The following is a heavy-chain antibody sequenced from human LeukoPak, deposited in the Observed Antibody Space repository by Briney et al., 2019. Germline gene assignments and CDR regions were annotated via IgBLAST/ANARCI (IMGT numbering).Heavy chain of an antibody. V-gene: IGHV4-34*01. CDR2: INHSGST. CDR3: ARGLSRSGWFDP. CDR1: GGSFSGYY. D-gene: IGHD6-19*01. J-gene: IGHJ5*02. Sequence: PSETLSLTCAVYGGSFSGYYWSWIRQPPGKGLEWIGEINHSGSTNYNPSLKSRVTISVDTSKNQFSLKLSSVTAADRAVYYCARGLSRSGWFDPWGEGTLVTVSS.